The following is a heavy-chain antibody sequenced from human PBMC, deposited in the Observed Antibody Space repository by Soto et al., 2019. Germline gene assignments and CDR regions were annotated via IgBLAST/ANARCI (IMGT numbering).Heavy chain of an antibody. J-gene: IGHJ6*02. CDR2: ISGFTGNT. Sequence: GGSLRLSSAASGFTFSSSAMTWVRQAPGKGLEWVSSISGFTGNTYYADSVKGRFTISRDNSKNTLYLQMNSLRAEDTAVYYCAKLLGPADVWGQGTTVTVSS. CDR1: GFTFSSSA. V-gene: IGHV3-23*01. D-gene: IGHD2-2*01. CDR3: AKLLGPADV.